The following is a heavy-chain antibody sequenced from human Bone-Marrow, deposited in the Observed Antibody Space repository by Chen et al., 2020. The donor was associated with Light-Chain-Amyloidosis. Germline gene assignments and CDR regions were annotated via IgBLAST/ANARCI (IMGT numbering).Heavy chain of an antibody. CDR2: INHSGST. V-gene: IGHV4-34*01. CDR1: GGSFSGYY. Sequence: QVQLQQWGAGLLKPSETLSLTCAVYGGSFSGYYWSWIRQPPGKGLEWSGEINHSGSTNYNPSLKSRVTISVDTSKNQFSLKLSAVTAADTAVYYCARVPRGGYDGSGSPMDVWGQGTTVTVSS. CDR3: ARVPRGGYDGSGSPMDV. D-gene: IGHD3-10*01. J-gene: IGHJ6*02.